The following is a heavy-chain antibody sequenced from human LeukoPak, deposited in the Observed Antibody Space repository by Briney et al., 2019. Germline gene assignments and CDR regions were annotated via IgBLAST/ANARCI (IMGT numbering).Heavy chain of an antibody. CDR3: ARHSWSGGFDY. Sequence: PSETLSLTCTVSGGSISSYYWSWIRQPAGEGLEWIGRIYTSGSTNYNPSLKSRVTMSVDTSKNQSSLKLSSVTAADTAVYYCARHSWSGGFDYWGQGTLVTVSS. J-gene: IGHJ4*02. CDR1: GGSISSYY. D-gene: IGHD6-13*01. V-gene: IGHV4-4*07. CDR2: IYTSGST.